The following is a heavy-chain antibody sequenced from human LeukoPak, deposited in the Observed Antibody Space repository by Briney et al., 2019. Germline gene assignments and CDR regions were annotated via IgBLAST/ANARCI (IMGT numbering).Heavy chain of an antibody. Sequence: GGSMKLSCAASGVSFSSFAMNWVRQAPGKGLEWVADISYHGRDTYYADSVKGRFTISRDNSKNTLYLQLNSLGAEDTAVYYCAAQPCSVGRCYLDYWGQGTLVTVSS. CDR3: AAQPCSVGRCYLDY. J-gene: IGHJ4*02. V-gene: IGHV3-30*04. D-gene: IGHD2-15*01. CDR2: ISYHGRDT. CDR1: GVSFSSFA.